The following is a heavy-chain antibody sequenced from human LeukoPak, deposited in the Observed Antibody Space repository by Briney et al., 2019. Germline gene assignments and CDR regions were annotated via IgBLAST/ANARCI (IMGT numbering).Heavy chain of an antibody. V-gene: IGHV3-23*01. Sequence: GGSLRLSCTVSGFTLSSYEMTWFRQAPGKGLEWVSSIGYGGADSHYADSVKGRFTISRDNSKNLVFLEMNSLRAEDTATYFCAKGRILWFGEQSDFDYWGQGTLVTVSS. CDR1: GFTLSSYE. D-gene: IGHD3-10*01. J-gene: IGHJ4*02. CDR3: AKGRILWFGEQSDFDY. CDR2: IGYGGADS.